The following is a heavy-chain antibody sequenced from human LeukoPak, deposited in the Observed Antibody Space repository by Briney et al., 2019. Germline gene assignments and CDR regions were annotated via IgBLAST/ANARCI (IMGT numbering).Heavy chain of an antibody. J-gene: IGHJ4*02. D-gene: IGHD6-13*01. Sequence: SETLSLTCTVSGGSISRSYYYWGWIRQPPGKGLEWVGSVYYSGSTYYNPSLKSRVTTSVDTSKNQFSLKLSSVTAADTAVYYCARWSSSWYYFDYWGQGTLVTVSS. CDR3: ARWSSSWYYFDY. CDR2: VYYSGST. CDR1: GGSISRSYYY. V-gene: IGHV4-39*07.